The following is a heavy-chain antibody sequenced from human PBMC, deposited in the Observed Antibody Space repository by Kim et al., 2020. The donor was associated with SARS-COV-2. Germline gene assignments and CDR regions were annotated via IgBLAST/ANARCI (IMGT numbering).Heavy chain of an antibody. J-gene: IGHJ4*02. D-gene: IGHD6-13*01. CDR3: AKDGGSAGTFIDS. V-gene: IGHV4-39*07. Sequence: SETLSLTCSVSGGSISSTTYYWGWIRQPPGEGLEWIGNIHYTGGTYYNPSLESRVIISVDTSKNQFSLKLTSVTAADTALYFFAKDGGSAGTFIDSWGLG. CDR1: GGSISSTTYY. CDR2: IHYTGGT.